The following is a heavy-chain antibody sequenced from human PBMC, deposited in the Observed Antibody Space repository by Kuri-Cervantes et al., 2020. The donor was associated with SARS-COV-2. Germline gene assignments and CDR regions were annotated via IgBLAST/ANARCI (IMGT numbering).Heavy chain of an antibody. D-gene: IGHD6-6*01. J-gene: IGHJ4*02. V-gene: IGHV3-48*01. CDR1: GGTFSSYS. Sequence: SCKASGGTFSSYSMNWVRQAPGKGLEWVSYISSSSSTIYCADSVKGRFTISRDNAKNSLYLQMNSLRAEDTAVYYCAKDPLWGSSSNFDYWGQGTLVTVSS. CDR3: AKDPLWGSSSNFDY. CDR2: ISSSSSTI.